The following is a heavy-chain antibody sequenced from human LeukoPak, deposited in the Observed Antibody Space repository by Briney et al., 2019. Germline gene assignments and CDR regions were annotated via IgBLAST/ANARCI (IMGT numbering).Heavy chain of an antibody. V-gene: IGHV3-53*01. J-gene: IGHJ4*02. D-gene: IGHD6-25*01. Sequence: GGSLRLSCAASGFTVSSNYMSWVRQAPGKGLEWVSVIYSGGSTYYADSVKGRFTIPRDNSKNTLYLQMNSLRAEDTAVYYCARDRLNQYYFDYWGQGTLVTVSS. CDR3: ARDRLNQYYFDY. CDR1: GFTVSSNY. CDR2: IYSGGST.